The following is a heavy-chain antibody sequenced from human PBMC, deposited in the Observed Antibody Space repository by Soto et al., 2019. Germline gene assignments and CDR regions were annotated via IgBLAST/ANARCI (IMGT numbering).Heavy chain of an antibody. V-gene: IGHV3-20*04. CDR2: INWNGGST. CDR3: ARAIDSSGWFPFDY. Sequence: PGGSLRLSCAASGFTFDDYGMSWGRQAPGKGLEWVSGINWNGGSTGYADSVKGRFTISRDNAKNSLYLQMNSLRAEDTALYYCARAIDSSGWFPFDYWGQGTLVTVSS. CDR1: GFTFDDYG. D-gene: IGHD6-19*01. J-gene: IGHJ4*02.